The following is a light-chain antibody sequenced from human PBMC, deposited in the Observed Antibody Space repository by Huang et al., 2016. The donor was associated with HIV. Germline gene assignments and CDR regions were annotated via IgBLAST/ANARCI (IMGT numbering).Light chain of an antibody. CDR1: QSLLHRNGYNY. CDR2: LGS. J-gene: IGKJ4*01. V-gene: IGKV2-28*01. CDR3: MQSLQSLLT. Sequence: DIVMTQSPLSLPVTPGEPASISCRSSQSLLHRNGYNYLDWYLQRPGQSPQLLIYLGSYRASGVPDRFSGSGSGTEFTLKISRVEAEDVVVYYCMQSLQSLLTFGGGTKVDIK.